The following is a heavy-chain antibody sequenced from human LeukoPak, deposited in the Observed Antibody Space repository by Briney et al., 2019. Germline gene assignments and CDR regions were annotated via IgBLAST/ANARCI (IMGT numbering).Heavy chain of an antibody. J-gene: IGHJ4*02. CDR2: INPSGGST. Sequence: GASVKVSFKASGYPFPSYYMHWVRQAPGQGLEWMGIINPSGGSTSYAQKFQGRVTMTRDTSTSTVYMELSSLRSEDTAVYYCARDTSSTSRLIYWGQGTLVTVSS. CDR3: ARDTSSTSRLIY. D-gene: IGHD2-2*01. V-gene: IGHV1-46*03. CDR1: GYPFPSYY.